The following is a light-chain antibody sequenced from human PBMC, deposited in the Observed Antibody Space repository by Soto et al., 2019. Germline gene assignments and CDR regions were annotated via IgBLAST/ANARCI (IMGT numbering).Light chain of an antibody. V-gene: IGLV2-11*01. J-gene: IGLJ1*01. CDR1: SCDVGGYNY. Sequence: QSALTQPRSVSGSPGQSVTISCTGTSCDVGGYNYVSWYQQHPGKAPKLMIYDVSKRPSGVPDRFSGSKSGNTASLTISGLQAEDQADYYCCSYAGSYAFVFGTGTKLTFL. CDR2: DVS. CDR3: CSYAGSYAFV.